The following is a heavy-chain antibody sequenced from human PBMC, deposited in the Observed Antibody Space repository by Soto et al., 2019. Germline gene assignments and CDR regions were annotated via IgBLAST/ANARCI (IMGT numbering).Heavy chain of an antibody. CDR1: GFTFRNYW. CDR2: IKSDGSDK. Sequence: GGSQSLSCAASGFTFRNYWMSWVRQAPGMGLEWVANIKSDGSDKYYVDSVKGRFTISRDNTKNSLSLQMNSLRAEDTAVYYCARDRYSSSLFDFWGQGTMVTVSS. V-gene: IGHV3-7*03. CDR3: ARDRYSSSLFDF. D-gene: IGHD6-13*01. J-gene: IGHJ3*01.